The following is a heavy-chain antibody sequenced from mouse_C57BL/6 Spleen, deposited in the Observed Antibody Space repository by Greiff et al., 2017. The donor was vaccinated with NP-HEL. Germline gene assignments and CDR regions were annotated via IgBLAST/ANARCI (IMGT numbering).Heavy chain of an antibody. D-gene: IGHD2-5*01. J-gene: IGHJ1*03. CDR2: IYPGDGDT. CDR3: ARGGYSNV. V-gene: IGHV1-82*01. CDR1: GYAFSSSW. Sequence: QVQLQQSGPELVKPGASVQISCKASGYAFSSSWLNWVKQRPGKGLEWIGRIYPGDGDTNYNGKFKGKATLTADKSSSTAYMQLSSLTSEDSAVYFCARGGYSNVWGTGTTVTVSS.